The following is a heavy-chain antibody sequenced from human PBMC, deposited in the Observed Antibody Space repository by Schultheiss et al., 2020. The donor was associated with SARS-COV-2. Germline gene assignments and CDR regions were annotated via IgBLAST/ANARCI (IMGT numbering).Heavy chain of an antibody. CDR1: GGSISSGGYY. D-gene: IGHD2-2*02. V-gene: IGHV4-31*03. J-gene: IGHJ6*02. Sequence: SQTLSLTCTVSGGSISSGGYYWSWIRQHPGKGLEWIGYIYYSGSTYYNPSLKSRVTISVDTSKNQFSLKLSSVTAADTAVYYCARDRGYCSSTSCYTYYYYGMDVWGQGTTVTVSS. CDR3: ARDRGYCSSTSCYTYYYYGMDV. CDR2: IYYSGST.